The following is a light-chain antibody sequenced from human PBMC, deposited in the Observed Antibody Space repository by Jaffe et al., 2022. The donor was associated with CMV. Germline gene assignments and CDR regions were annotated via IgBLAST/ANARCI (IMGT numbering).Light chain of an antibody. V-gene: IGKV1-39*01. CDR2: AAS. CDR1: QSISSY. J-gene: IGKJ2*02. Sequence: DIQMTQSPSSLSASVGDRVTITCRASQSISSYLNWYQQKPGKAPKLLIYAASSLQSGVPSRFSGSGSGTDFTLTISSLQPEDFATYYCQQSYSTTSSWTFGQGTKLEIK. CDR3: QQSYSTTSSWT.